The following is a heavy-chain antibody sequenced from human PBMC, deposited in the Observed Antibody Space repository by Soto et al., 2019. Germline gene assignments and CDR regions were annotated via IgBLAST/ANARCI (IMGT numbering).Heavy chain of an antibody. CDR3: TLYYYDSSGYYYRFDY. V-gene: IGHV1-69*01. D-gene: IGHD3-22*01. J-gene: IGHJ4*02. CDR2: IIPIFGTA. CDR1: GGTFSSYA. Sequence: QVQLVQSGAEVKKPGSSVKVSCKASGGTFSSYAISWVRQAPGQGLDWMGGIIPIFGTANYAQKFQGRVTITADESTSTAYMELSSLRSEDTAVYYCTLYYYDSSGYYYRFDYWGQGTLVTVSS.